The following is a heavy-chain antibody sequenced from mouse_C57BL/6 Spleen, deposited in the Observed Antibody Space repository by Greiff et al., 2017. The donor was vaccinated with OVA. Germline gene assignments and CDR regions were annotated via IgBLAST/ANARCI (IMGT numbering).Heavy chain of an antibody. V-gene: IGHV3-6*01. J-gene: IGHJ2*01. D-gene: IGHD2-5*01. CDR3: SNEDY. CDR2: ISYDGSN. Sequence: VQLKESGPGLVKPSQSLSLPCSVTGYSITSGYYWNWIRQFPGNKLEWMGYISYDGSNNYNPSLKNRISITRDTSKNQFFLKLNSVTTEDTATYYCSNEDYWGQGTTLTVSS. CDR1: GYSITSGYY.